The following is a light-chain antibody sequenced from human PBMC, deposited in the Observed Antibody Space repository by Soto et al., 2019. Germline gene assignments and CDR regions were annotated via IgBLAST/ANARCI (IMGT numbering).Light chain of an antibody. CDR2: EVS. Sequence: QSALPQPPSASGSPGQSVTISCTGTSSDVGGYNYVSWYQQHPGKAPKLMIYEVSKRPSGVPDRFSGSKSGNTASLTVSGLQAEDEADYYCTSYAGSNNFVVFGGGTKVT. V-gene: IGLV2-8*01. CDR3: TSYAGSNNFVV. J-gene: IGLJ2*01. CDR1: SSDVGGYNY.